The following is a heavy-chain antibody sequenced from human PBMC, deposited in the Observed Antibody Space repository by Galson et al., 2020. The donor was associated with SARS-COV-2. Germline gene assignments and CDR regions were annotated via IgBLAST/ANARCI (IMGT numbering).Heavy chain of an antibody. D-gene: IGHD2-21*01. J-gene: IGHJ3*01. Sequence: GGSLRLSCEASGFSFSSHEMSWVRKAPGKGLEWLSYIGRSGSTKYFADSVKGRFTISRDNARNSLYLQMNSLRAEDTAVYYCAREVMTTPDAFDLWGQGTMVTISS. CDR2: IGRSGSTK. V-gene: IGHV3-48*03. CDR1: GFSFSSHE. CDR3: AREVMTTPDAFDL.